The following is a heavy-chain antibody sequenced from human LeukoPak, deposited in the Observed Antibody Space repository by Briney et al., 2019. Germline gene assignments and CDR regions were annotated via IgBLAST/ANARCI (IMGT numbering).Heavy chain of an antibody. J-gene: IGHJ5*02. V-gene: IGHV3-21*01. CDR3: ARGSISQYYDFWSGYFYWFDP. Sequence: PGGSLRLSCAASGFTFSSYSMNWVRQAPGKGLEWFSSISSSSSYIYYADSVKGRFTISRGNAKNSLYLQMNSLRAEDTAVYYCARGSISQYYDFWSGYFYWFDPWGQGTLVTVSS. D-gene: IGHD3-3*01. CDR2: ISSSSSYI. CDR1: GFTFSSYS.